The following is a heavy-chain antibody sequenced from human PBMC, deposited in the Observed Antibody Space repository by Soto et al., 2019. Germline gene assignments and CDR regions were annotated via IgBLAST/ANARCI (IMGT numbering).Heavy chain of an antibody. CDR3: ARDRTGFSYGSARYYPKYFFDI. CDR2: IWNDGSDK. V-gene: IGHV3-33*01. D-gene: IGHD3-10*01. J-gene: IGHJ4*02. CDR1: GFSFSLYG. Sequence: GGSLRLSCAASGFSFSLYGMHWVRQAPGKGLEWVAIIWNDGSDKYYADSVKGRFTISRDNSKNTLYLQMNSLRGEDTAVYYCARDRTGFSYGSARYYPKYFFDIWGQGTLVTVSS.